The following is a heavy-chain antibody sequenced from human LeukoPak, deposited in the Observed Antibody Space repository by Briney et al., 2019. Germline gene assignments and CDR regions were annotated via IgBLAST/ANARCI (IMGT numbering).Heavy chain of an antibody. Sequence: SQTLSLTCAISGDSVSTNSVGWNWIRQSPSRGLEWLGRTHCNSNCYNDYGASVKSRITINADTSKNHFSLQLNSVTPEDTAVYYCARRTVTTNYFDYWGQGTLVTVSS. CDR1: GDSVSTNSVG. D-gene: IGHD4-17*01. V-gene: IGHV6-1*01. CDR2: THCNSNCYN. J-gene: IGHJ4*02. CDR3: ARRTVTTNYFDY.